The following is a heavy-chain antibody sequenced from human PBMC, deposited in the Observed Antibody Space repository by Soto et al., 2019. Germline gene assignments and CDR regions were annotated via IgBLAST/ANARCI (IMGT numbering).Heavy chain of an antibody. J-gene: IGHJ5*02. CDR3: ARDLGMVRGAPFGWFDP. V-gene: IGHV4-61*01. D-gene: IGHD3-10*01. CDR1: GGSVSSGSYY. Sequence: QVQLQESGPGLVKPSETLSLTCTVSGGSVSSGSYYWSWIRQPPGKGLEWIGYIYYSGSTNYNPSLKSRVTISVDTSKNQFSLKLSSVTAADTAVYYCARDLGMVRGAPFGWFDPWGQGTLVTVSS. CDR2: IYYSGST.